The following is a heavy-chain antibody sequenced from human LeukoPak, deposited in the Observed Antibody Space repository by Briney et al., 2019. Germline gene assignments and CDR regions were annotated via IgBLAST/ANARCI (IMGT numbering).Heavy chain of an antibody. V-gene: IGHV3-23*01. Sequence: GGSLRLSCAASGFTPNNYAMSWVRQAPGKGLEWVAAISGNGGRTYYRDSVKGRFTISRDNPKNTLYLLMNSLSAEDTALYYCAKEQTSSGYFDYWGQGTLVTVSS. CDR2: ISGNGGRT. D-gene: IGHD3-10*01. J-gene: IGHJ4*02. CDR3: AKEQTSSGYFDY. CDR1: GFTPNNYA.